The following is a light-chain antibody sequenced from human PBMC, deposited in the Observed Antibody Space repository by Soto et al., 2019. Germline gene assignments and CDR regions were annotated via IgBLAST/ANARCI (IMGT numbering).Light chain of an antibody. J-gene: IGKJ4*01. CDR2: GAS. CDR1: QSVNNN. CDR3: XQYNNWPLLT. V-gene: IGKV3-15*01. Sequence: EIIVTQSPATLSVSPGERATLSCRASQSVNNNLAWYQQKPGQAPRLLIYGASTRATGIPARFGGSGYGTEFTLTISSLQSEDFAIYYCXQYNNWPLLTFGGGTKVEIK.